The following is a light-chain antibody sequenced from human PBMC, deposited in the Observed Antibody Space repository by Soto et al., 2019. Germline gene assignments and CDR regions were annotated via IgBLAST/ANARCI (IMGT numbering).Light chain of an antibody. V-gene: IGLV2-8*01. CDR3: SSYAGSNNLGV. CDR2: EVS. J-gene: IGLJ2*01. Sequence: QSVLTQPPSASGSPGQSVTISCTGTSSDVGGYNYVSWYQHHPGKAPQLMIYEVSKRPSGVPDRFSGSKSGNTASLTVSGLQAEDEADYYCSSYAGSNNLGVFGGGTQLTVL. CDR1: SSDVGGYNY.